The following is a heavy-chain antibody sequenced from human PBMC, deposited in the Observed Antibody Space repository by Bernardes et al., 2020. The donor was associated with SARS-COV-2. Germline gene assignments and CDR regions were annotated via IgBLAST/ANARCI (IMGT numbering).Heavy chain of an antibody. Sequence: ASVKVSCKASGYTFTGYYMHWVRQAPGQGLEWMGWINPNSGGTNYAQKFQGWVTMTRDTSISTAYMELSRLRSDDTAVYYCARDSGAVSPFSLDYWGQGTLVTVSS. J-gene: IGHJ4*02. CDR1: GYTFTGYY. D-gene: IGHD6-19*01. V-gene: IGHV1-2*04. CDR3: ARDSGAVSPFSLDY. CDR2: INPNSGGT.